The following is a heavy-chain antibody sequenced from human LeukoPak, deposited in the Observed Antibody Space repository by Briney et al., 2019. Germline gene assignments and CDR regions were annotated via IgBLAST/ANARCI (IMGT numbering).Heavy chain of an antibody. V-gene: IGHV4-39*01. CDR2: IYYSGST. D-gene: IGHD2-2*02. CDR1: GGSISSSSYY. J-gene: IGHJ4*02. Sequence: SETLSLTCTVSGGSISSSSYYWGWIRQPPGKGLEWIGSIYYSGSTYYNPSLKSRVTIPVDTSKNQFSLKLSSVTAADTAVYYCARLARIVVVVPAAIWVDYWGQGTLVTVSS. CDR3: ARLARIVVVVPAAIWVDY.